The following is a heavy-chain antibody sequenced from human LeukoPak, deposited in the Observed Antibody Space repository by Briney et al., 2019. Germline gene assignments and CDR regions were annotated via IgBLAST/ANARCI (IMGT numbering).Heavy chain of an antibody. CDR1: GDTFTNYD. CDR3: ASTVPDTGYFDP. D-gene: IGHD4-17*01. Sequence: ASVKVSCKASGDTFTNYDINWVRQATGQGLEWMGWMNPNSGNTGYAQKFQGRVSMTRDTSISTAYMELSSLGSDDTAVYYCASTVPDTGYFDPWGQGTLVTVSS. J-gene: IGHJ5*02. V-gene: IGHV1-8*01. CDR2: MNPNSGNT.